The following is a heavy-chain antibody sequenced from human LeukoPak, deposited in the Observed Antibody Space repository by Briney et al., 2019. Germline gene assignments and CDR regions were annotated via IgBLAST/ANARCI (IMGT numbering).Heavy chain of an antibody. D-gene: IGHD2-15*01. J-gene: IGHJ5*02. CDR1: GFSFRSYW. CDR2: VSGDGSST. V-gene: IGHV3-74*01. CDR3: TRDKYGGTFDP. Sequence: GGSLRLSCVASGFSFRSYWMHWVRQVQGKGLVWVSRVSGDGSSTSYADAVKGRFTISRDNAKNTVDLQMSGLRAEDTAIYYCTRDKYGGTFDPWGQGTLVTVSS.